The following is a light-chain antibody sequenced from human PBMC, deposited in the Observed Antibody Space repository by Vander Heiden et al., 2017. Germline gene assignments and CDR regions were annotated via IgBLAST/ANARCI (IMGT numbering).Light chain of an antibody. V-gene: IGKV1-39*01. Sequence: DIQMTQSPSSLPASVGDRVTITCRASQSISSYLNWYQQKPGKAPKLLIYAASSLQSGVPSRFSGSGSGTDFTLTISSLQPEDFATYYCLQSYSTLFTFGPGTKVDIK. CDR3: LQSYSTLFT. CDR2: AAS. J-gene: IGKJ3*01. CDR1: QSISSY.